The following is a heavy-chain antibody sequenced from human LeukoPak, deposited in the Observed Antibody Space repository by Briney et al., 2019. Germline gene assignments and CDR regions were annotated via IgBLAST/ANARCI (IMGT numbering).Heavy chain of an antibody. CDR2: MNPNSGNT. CDR1: GYTFTSYD. D-gene: IGHD3-9*01. V-gene: IGHV1-8*01. J-gene: IGHJ5*02. Sequence: GASVKVSCKASGYTFTSYDINWVRQATGQGLEWMGWMNPNSGNTGYAQKFQGRVTMTRNTSISTAYMELGSLRSEDTAVYYCARASYDILTGYKSNWFDPWGQGTLVTVSS. CDR3: ARASYDILTGYKSNWFDP.